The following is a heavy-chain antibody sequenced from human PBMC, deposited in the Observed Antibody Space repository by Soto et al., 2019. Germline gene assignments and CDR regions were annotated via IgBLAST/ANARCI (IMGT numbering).Heavy chain of an antibody. CDR3: ARDRENGGSGSYGWFDP. CDR2: IYHSGST. CDR1: GCSISSSNW. J-gene: IGHJ5*02. D-gene: IGHD3-10*01. V-gene: IGHV4-4*02. Sequence: PSETLSLPCSVSGCSISSSNWWSWVRQPPGKGLEWIGEIYHSGSTNYNPSLKSRVTISVDKSKNQFSLKLSSVTAADTAVYYCARDRENGGSGSYGWFDPWGQGTLVTVSS.